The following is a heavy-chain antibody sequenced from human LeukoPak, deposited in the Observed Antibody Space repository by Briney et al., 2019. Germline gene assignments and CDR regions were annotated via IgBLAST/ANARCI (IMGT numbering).Heavy chain of an antibody. J-gene: IGHJ4*02. Sequence: GGSLRLSCAASGFTFSNYGMSWVRQAPGKGLEWVSSISSSSAYIYYADSVKGRFTISRDNAKNSLYLEMKSLRAEDTAVYYCARGRYHFDYWGQGALVTVPS. D-gene: IGHD1-26*01. V-gene: IGHV3-21*01. CDR3: ARGRYHFDY. CDR1: GFTFSNYG. CDR2: ISSSSAYI.